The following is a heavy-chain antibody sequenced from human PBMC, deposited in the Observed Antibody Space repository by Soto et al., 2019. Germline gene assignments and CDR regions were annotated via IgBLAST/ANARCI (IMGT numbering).Heavy chain of an antibody. CDR1: GFTFTSST. D-gene: IGHD5-18*01. Sequence: GASVKVSCKSSGFTFTSSTVQWVRQARGQRVEWIGWMVVGSGNTNYAQKFQERVTITRDTSTSTAYMELSSLRSEDTDVYYCAADRYGEYYYYGMDVWGQGTTVTVSS. V-gene: IGHV1-58*01. CDR2: MVVGSGNT. J-gene: IGHJ6*02. CDR3: AADRYGEYYYYGMDV.